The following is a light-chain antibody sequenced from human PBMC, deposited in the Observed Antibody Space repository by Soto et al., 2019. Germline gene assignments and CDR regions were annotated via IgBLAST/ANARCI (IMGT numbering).Light chain of an antibody. V-gene: IGKV1-39*01. Sequence: DIQMTQSPSSLSASVGDRVTITCRASQSITTYLNWYQQKPGRAPKLLIYAAASLQSGVPSRFSGSGSGTDFTLTISSLQPEDFATDYCQQSYSTPWTFGQGTKVEFK. J-gene: IGKJ1*01. CDR3: QQSYSTPWT. CDR2: AAA. CDR1: QSITTY.